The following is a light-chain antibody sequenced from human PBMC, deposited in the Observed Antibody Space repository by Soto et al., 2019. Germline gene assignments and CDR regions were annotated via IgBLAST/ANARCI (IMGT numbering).Light chain of an antibody. CDR3: SSYTSSSGLAV. J-gene: IGLJ3*02. Sequence: QSALTQPASVSGSPGQSSTISCTGTSSDVGGYNYVSWYQQHPGKAPKLMIYDVSNRPSGVSNRFSGSKSGNTASLTISGLQAEDEADYYCSSYTSSSGLAVFGGGTKLTVL. V-gene: IGLV2-14*01. CDR2: DVS. CDR1: SSDVGGYNY.